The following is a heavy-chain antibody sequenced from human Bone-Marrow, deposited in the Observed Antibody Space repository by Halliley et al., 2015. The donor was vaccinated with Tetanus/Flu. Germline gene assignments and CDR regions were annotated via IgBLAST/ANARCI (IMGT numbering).Heavy chain of an antibody. CDR1: GGSFSYYY. CDR3: ARIVGVGYCTGSSYSPPSDA. D-gene: IGHD2-8*02. V-gene: IGHV4-34*01. J-gene: IGHJ5*02. Sequence: TLSLTCSVSGGSFSYYYWSWVRQPPGKGLEWIGDINQSGSTNYSPTLESRVTISIDTSKNQFYLKLKSLAAADTTVYFCARIVGVGYCTGSSYSPPSDAWGQGTLVTVSS. CDR2: INQSGST.